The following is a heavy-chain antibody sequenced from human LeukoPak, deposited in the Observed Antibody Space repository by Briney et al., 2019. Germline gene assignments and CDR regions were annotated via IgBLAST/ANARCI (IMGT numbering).Heavy chain of an antibody. CDR1: GFTFSSYS. CDR3: ARDRRGGWYDY. Sequence: GGSLRLSCAASGFTFSSYSMNWVRQVPGKGLEWVSSISSSSSYIYYADSVKGRFTISRDNAKNSLYLQMNSLRAEDTAVYYCARDRRGGWYDYWGQGTLVTVSS. J-gene: IGHJ4*02. D-gene: IGHD6-19*01. CDR2: ISSSSSYI. V-gene: IGHV3-21*01.